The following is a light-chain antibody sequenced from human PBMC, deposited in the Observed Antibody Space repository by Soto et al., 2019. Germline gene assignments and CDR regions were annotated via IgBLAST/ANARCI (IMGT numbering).Light chain of an antibody. CDR2: EVT. J-gene: IGLJ2*01. Sequence: SALTQPAYVSGSPGQSITISCTGTNNDVGGYDFVSWYQHHPGKAPKLIIYEVTNRPSGVSNRFSASKSGNTASQTISGLQTDDEADYYCTSFTSGSTLVVFGGGTKLTVL. CDR3: TSFTSGSTLVV. CDR1: NNDVGGYDF. V-gene: IGLV2-14*01.